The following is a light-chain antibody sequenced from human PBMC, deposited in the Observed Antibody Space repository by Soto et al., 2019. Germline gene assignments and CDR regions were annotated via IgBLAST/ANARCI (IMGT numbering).Light chain of an antibody. J-gene: IGKJ1*01. V-gene: IGKV3-20*01. CDR1: QSFNSNY. CDR3: QQSYSTPRT. CDR2: GAS. Sequence: EIWLTQFPGTLSLSPGERATLSCTASQSFNSNYLAWYQQKPGQAPRLLIYGASTRATGIPDRFSGSGSGTDFTLTISSLQPEDFATYYCQQSYSTPRTFGQGTKVDIK.